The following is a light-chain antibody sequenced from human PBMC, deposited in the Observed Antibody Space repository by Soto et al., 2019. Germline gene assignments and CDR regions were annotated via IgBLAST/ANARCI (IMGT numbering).Light chain of an antibody. CDR3: SSYTSSSPHVV. CDR1: SSDGGCYNY. J-gene: IGLJ2*01. Sequence: QPVLTQPASVSGSPGQSITISCTGTSSDGGCYNYVSWYQQHPGKAPKLMIYEVSNRPSGVSNRFSGSTPGNTASLTISGLQYEDEDDFYCSSYTSSSPHVVFGGGTKLTVL. V-gene: IGLV2-14*01. CDR2: EVS.